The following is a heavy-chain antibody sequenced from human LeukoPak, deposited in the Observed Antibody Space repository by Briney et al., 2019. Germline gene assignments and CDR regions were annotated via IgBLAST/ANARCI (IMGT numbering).Heavy chain of an antibody. J-gene: IGHJ4*02. CDR1: GGSISNYY. D-gene: IGHD3-10*01. Sequence: SETLCLTCTVSGGSISNYYWSWIRQPPGKGLEWIGYIYYSGSTNYNPSLKSRVTISVDTSSNQFSLKLNSVTAADTAVYYCGRRAYGSGSFNRYHFDYWGQGTLVAVSS. V-gene: IGHV4-59*08. CDR2: IYYSGST. CDR3: GRRAYGSGSFNRYHFDY.